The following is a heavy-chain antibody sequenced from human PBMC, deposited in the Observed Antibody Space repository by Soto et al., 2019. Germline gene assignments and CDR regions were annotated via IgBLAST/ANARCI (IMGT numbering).Heavy chain of an antibody. CDR3: ARVCGQLVGGGEDV. CDR1: GFTFSSYA. J-gene: IGHJ6*02. CDR2: ISSNGGST. V-gene: IGHV3-64*01. Sequence: EVQLVESGGGLVQPGGSLRLSCAASGFTFSSYAMHWVRQAPGKGLEYVSAISSNGGSTYYANSVKGRFTMSRDNSNNSRYRQMGSVRAEDMAVYYLARVCGQLVGGGEDVWGRGTTVSVSS. D-gene: IGHD6-13*01.